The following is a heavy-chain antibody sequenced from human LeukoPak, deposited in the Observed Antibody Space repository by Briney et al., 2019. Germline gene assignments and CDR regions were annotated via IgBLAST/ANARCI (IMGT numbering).Heavy chain of an antibody. J-gene: IGHJ4*02. Sequence: GGSLRLSCAASRLTFSSYSMNWVRQAPGKGLEWVSAISGSGDSTYYGDSVKGRFTISRDNSKNTLYLQMNSLRAEDTAVYYCAKTRPLDSSSWSHGDYWGQGTLVTVSS. CDR3: AKTRPLDSSSWSHGDY. V-gene: IGHV3-23*01. CDR2: ISGSGDST. CDR1: RLTFSSYS. D-gene: IGHD6-13*01.